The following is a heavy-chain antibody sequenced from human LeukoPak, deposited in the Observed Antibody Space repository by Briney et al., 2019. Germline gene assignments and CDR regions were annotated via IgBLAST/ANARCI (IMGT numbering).Heavy chain of an antibody. V-gene: IGHV1-69*13. CDR2: IIPIFGTA. Sequence: SVEVSCKASGGTFSSYAISWVRQAPGQGLEWMGGIIPIFGTANYAQKFQGRVTITADESTSTAYMELSSLRSEDTAVYYCAQSIAARPGYFDYWGQGTLVTVSS. CDR1: GGTFSSYA. D-gene: IGHD6-6*01. J-gene: IGHJ4*02. CDR3: AQSIAARPGYFDY.